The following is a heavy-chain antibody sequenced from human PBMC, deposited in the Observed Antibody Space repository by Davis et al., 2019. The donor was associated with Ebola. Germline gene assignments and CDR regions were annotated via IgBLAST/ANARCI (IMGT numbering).Heavy chain of an antibody. CDR1: VITFSSYA. CDR2: ISGSGGST. CDR3: AKGAFEFQH. J-gene: IGHJ1*01. V-gene: IGHV3-23*01. D-gene: IGHD3-9*01. Sequence: GGSLRLSCTDSVITFSSYAMTWVRQAPGKGLEWVSAISGSGGSTYYADSVKGRFTISRDNSKNTLYLQMNSLSTEDTAVYYCAKGAFEFQHWGQGTLVTVSS.